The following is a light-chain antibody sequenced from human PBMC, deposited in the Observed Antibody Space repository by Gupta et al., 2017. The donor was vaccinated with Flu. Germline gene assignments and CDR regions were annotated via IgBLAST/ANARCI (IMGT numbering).Light chain of an antibody. CDR2: AVS. J-gene: IGKJ1*01. Sequence: EIVMTPSSATLSVSPGERASLSCRANQSVSSSVAWYQQRPGQAPRLLIYAVSTRATGVPARFSGSRSGTEFTLTISSLQSEDFAIYYCQQYDNWPPWTFGQGTKVEI. CDR1: QSVSSS. CDR3: QQYDNWPPWT. V-gene: IGKV3-15*01.